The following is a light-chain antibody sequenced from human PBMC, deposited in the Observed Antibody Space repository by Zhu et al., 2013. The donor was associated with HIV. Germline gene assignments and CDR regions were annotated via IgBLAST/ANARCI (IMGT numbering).Light chain of an antibody. V-gene: IGKV3-20*01. CDR2: GAS. Sequence: EIVLTQSPDTLSLSPGDRATLSCRTSQSVSSNYLAWYRQKPGQAPRLLIYGASSRATGIPDRFSGSGSGTDFTLTISRLEPEDFAVYYCQQYHNSLLTFGGGTKVEIK. CDR1: QSVSSNY. J-gene: IGKJ4*01. CDR3: QQYHNSLLT.